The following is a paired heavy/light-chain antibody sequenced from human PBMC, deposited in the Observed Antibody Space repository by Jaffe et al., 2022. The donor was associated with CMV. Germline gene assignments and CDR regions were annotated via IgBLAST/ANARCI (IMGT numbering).Light chain of an antibody. Sequence: QSALTQPASVSGSPGQSITISCTGTSSDVGSYNLVSWYQQHPGKAPKLMIYEVSKRPSGLSNRFSGSKSGNTASLTISGLQAEDEADYYCCSYAGRSTVFGGGTKLTVL. CDR2: EVS. CDR3: CSYAGRSTV. V-gene: IGLV2-23*02. J-gene: IGLJ2*01. CDR1: SSDVGSYNL.
Heavy chain of an antibody. Sequence: QVQLVQSGAEVKKPGASVKVSCKASGYTFTNYYMHWVRQAPGQGLEWMGIIDPNDYSTSYAQKFQGRVTVTSDTSASTIYMELSSLKSEDTAMYYCARDRGPKQPPYYYYAMDVWGQGTTVTVSS. D-gene: IGHD6-13*01. V-gene: IGHV1-46*01. J-gene: IGHJ6*02. CDR2: IDPNDYST. CDR1: GYTFTNYY. CDR3: ARDRGPKQPPYYYYAMDV.